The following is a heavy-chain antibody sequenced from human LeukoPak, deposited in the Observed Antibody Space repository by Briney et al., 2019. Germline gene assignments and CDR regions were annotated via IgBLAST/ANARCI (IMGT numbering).Heavy chain of an antibody. CDR1: GFTFNNYG. D-gene: IGHD1-26*01. CDR3: ARDPYSGNYGTYYYYYMDV. CDR2: IKEDGSEK. Sequence: AGGSLRLSCAASGFTFNNYGMHWVRKAPGKGLECVANIKEDGSEKYYVDSVEGRFTISRDNVKNSLYLQMNSLRAEDTAIYYCARDPYSGNYGTYYYYYMDVWGKGTTVTISS. V-gene: IGHV3-7*01. J-gene: IGHJ6*03.